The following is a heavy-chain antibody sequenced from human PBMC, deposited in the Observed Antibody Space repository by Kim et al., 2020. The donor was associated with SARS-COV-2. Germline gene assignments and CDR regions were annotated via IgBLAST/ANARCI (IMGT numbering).Heavy chain of an antibody. D-gene: IGHD2-2*01. V-gene: IGHV3-30*02. CDR3: AKAPIVDVPTGKTWFDP. Sequence: VKCRLTIPRDNSKSTLYLQMNSLRPEDTAVYYCAKAPIVDVPTGKTWFDPWGQGTLVIVSS. J-gene: IGHJ5*02.